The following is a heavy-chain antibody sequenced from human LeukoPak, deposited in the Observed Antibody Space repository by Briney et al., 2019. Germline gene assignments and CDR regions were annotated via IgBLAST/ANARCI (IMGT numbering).Heavy chain of an antibody. CDR1: GFTFSSYG. CDR3: ARDGYYYDSSGYYYKDAFDI. J-gene: IGHJ3*02. V-gene: IGHV3-33*01. CDR2: IWYDGSNK. D-gene: IGHD3-22*01. Sequence: GRSLRLSCAASGFTFSSYGMHWVRQAPGNGLEWVAVIWYDGSNKYYADSVKGRFTISRDNSKNTLYLQMNSLRAEDTAVYYCARDGYYYDSSGYYYKDAFDIWGQGTMVTVSS.